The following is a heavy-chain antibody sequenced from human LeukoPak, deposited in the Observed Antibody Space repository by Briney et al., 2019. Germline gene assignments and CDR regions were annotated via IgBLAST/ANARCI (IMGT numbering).Heavy chain of an antibody. Sequence: SETLSLTCTVSGGSISSSSYYWGWLRQPPGKGLEWIGSIYYSGSTYYNPSLKSRVTISVDTSKNQFSLKLSSVTAADTAVYYCARLPVVGESLYYFDHWGQGTLVTVSS. V-gene: IGHV4-39*01. CDR2: IYYSGST. CDR3: ARLPVVGESLYYFDH. J-gene: IGHJ4*02. D-gene: IGHD3-10*01. CDR1: GGSISSSSYY.